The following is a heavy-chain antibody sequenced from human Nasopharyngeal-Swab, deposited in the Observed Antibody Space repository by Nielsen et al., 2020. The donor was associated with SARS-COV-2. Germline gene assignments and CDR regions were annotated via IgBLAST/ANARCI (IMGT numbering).Heavy chain of an antibody. Sequence: GESLKISCAASGFTFSSYEMNWVRPAPGKGLEWVSYISSSGSTIYYADSVKGRFTISRDNAKNTLYLQMNSLRAEDTAVYYCARDLYRQQWPLYNYYGMDVWGQGTTVTVSS. J-gene: IGHJ6*02. D-gene: IGHD6-19*01. CDR2: ISSSGSTI. CDR1: GFTFSSYE. V-gene: IGHV3-48*03. CDR3: ARDLYRQQWPLYNYYGMDV.